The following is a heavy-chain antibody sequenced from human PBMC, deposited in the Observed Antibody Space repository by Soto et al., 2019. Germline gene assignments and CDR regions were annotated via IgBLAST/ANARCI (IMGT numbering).Heavy chain of an antibody. CDR1: GGSFSGYY. V-gene: IGHV4-34*01. J-gene: IGHJ5*02. CDR3: ARVGIAAAATKPYNWFDP. CDR2: INHSGST. D-gene: IGHD6-13*01. Sequence: PSETLSLTCAVYGGSFSGYYWSWIRQPPGKGLEWIGEINHSGSTNYNPSLKSRVTISVDTSENQFSLKLSSVTAADTAVYYCARVGIAAAATKPYNWFDPWGQGTLVTVSS.